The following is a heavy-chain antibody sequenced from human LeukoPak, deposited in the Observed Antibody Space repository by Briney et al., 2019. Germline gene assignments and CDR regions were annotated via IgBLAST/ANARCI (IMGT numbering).Heavy chain of an antibody. CDR2: IRSKANNYAT. CDR1: GFTFSGST. V-gene: IGHV3-73*01. Sequence: GGSLRLSCAASGFTFSGSTMHWVRQASGKGLEWVGRIRSKANNYATAYATSVKGRFTLSRDDSKNTAYLQTNSLRPEDTAVYYCAKDEALQYYYGSETSGIDYWGQGTLVTVSS. CDR3: AKDEALQYYYGSETSGIDY. D-gene: IGHD3-10*01. J-gene: IGHJ4*02.